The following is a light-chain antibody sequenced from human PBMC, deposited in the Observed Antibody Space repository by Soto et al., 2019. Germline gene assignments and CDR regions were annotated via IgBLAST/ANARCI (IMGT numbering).Light chain of an antibody. CDR2: DVS. CDR3: SSYTSISTVV. J-gene: IGLJ2*01. Sequence: QSALTQPASVSGSPGQSITVSCTGTSSDVGGYNYVSWYQQHPGKAPKLMIYDVSNRPSGVSNRFSGSKSGNTASLIISGLQAEDEAHYYCSSYTSISTVVFGGGTKLT. V-gene: IGLV2-14*01. CDR1: SSDVGGYNY.